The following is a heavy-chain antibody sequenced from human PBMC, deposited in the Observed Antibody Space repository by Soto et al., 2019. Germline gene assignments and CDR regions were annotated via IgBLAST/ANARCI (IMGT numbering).Heavy chain of an antibody. CDR2: IYYSGST. D-gene: IGHD3-3*01. J-gene: IGHJ6*02. Sequence: PSETLSLTCTVSGGSVSSGSYYWSWIRQPPGKGLEWIGYIYYSGSTNYNPSLKSRVTISVDTSKNQFSLKLSSVTAADTAVYYCARARYDFWSGYLNVWGQGXTVTVYS. V-gene: IGHV4-61*01. CDR1: GGSVSSGSYY. CDR3: ARARYDFWSGYLNV.